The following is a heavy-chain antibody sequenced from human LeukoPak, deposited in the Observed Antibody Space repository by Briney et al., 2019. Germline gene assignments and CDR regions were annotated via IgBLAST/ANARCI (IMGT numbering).Heavy chain of an antibody. CDR1: GFTFNNYA. CDR3: AKAGEYCPDGSCYSENYYFDY. J-gene: IGHJ4*02. V-gene: IGHV3-23*01. Sequence: GSLRLSCAASGFTFNNYAMAWVRQAPGKGLEWVSGISGSGGSTFYSVKGRFTISRDNSKNTLFLQMNRLRAEDTAIYYCAKAGEYCPDGSCYSENYYFDYWGQGTLVTVSS. D-gene: IGHD2-15*01. CDR2: ISGSGGST.